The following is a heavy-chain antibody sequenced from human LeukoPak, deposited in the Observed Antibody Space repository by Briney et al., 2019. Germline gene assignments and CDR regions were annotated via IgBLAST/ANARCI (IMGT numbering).Heavy chain of an antibody. V-gene: IGHV4-61*01. CDR2: IYYSGST. J-gene: IGHJ4*02. Sequence: SETLSLTCTVSGGSVSSGTYYWSWIRQPPGKGLEWIGYIYYSGSTNYNASLKSRVTISVDTSKNQLSLKLSSVTAADAAVYYCARAEETSSSWYGYYFDYWGQGTLVTVSS. CDR1: GGSVSSGTYY. CDR3: ARAEETSSSWYGYYFDY. D-gene: IGHD6-13*01.